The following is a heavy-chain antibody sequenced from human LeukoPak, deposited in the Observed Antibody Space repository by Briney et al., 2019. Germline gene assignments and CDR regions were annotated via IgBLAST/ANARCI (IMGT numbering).Heavy chain of an antibody. CDR2: IYSGGST. CDR3: ARAVAAGKLDRDAFDI. Sequence: PGGSLRLSCAASGFTVSSNYMSWVRQAPGKGLEWVSVIYSGGSTYYADSVKGRFTISRDNSKNTLYLQMNSLRAEDTAVYYCARAVAAGKLDRDAFDIWGQGTMVTVSS. V-gene: IGHV3-66*02. D-gene: IGHD6-13*01. CDR1: GFTVSSNY. J-gene: IGHJ3*02.